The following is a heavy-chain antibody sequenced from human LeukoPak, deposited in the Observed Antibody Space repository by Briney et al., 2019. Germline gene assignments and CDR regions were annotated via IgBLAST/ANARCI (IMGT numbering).Heavy chain of an antibody. J-gene: IGHJ6*03. CDR1: GFTFSRYW. V-gene: IGHV3-74*01. Sequence: GGSLRLSCAASGFTFSRYWMHWVRQAPGKGLVWVSRINGDGSSTSYADSAKGRFTISRDNAKNTLYLQMNSLRAEDTAVYYCAKVSDFWREYYYYMDVWGKGTTVTVSS. CDR2: INGDGSST. CDR3: AKVSDFWREYYYYMDV. D-gene: IGHD3-3*01.